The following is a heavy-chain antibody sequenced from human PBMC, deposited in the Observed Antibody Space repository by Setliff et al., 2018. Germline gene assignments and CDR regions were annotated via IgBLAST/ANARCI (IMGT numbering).Heavy chain of an antibody. CDR1: GGPISTSSHH. V-gene: IGHV4-39*01. CDR2: IYSSGTT. CDR3: TRRPRGRAAFDI. Sequence: LSLTCTVSGGPISTSSHHWVWIRQSPGKGLEWIGTIYSSGTTYYNLSLKSRVTISLDTSKSQFSLNLGSVTAADTAVYYCTRRPRGRAAFDIWGQGTMVTVSS. J-gene: IGHJ3*02. D-gene: IGHD3-10*01.